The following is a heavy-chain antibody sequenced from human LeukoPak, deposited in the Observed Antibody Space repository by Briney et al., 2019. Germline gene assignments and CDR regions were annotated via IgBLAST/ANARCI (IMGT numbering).Heavy chain of an antibody. V-gene: IGHV3-48*03. CDR2: ISSSGSTI. J-gene: IGHJ4*02. Sequence: GGSLRLSCAASGFTFSSQWMDWVRQAPGKGLEWVSYISSSGSTIYYADSVKGRFTISRDNAKNSLYLQMNSLRAEDTAVYYCARGGIVVVPAAPDYWGQGTLVTVSS. CDR1: GFTFSSQW. CDR3: ARGGIVVVPAAPDY. D-gene: IGHD2-2*01.